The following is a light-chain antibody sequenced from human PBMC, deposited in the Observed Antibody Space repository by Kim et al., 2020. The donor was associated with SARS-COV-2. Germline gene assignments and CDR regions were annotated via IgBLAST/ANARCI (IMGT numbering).Light chain of an antibody. Sequence: DIQMTQSPSSLSASIGDRVTITCRASQGISSSLAWYQQKPGKVPKLLIYAASTLQSGVPSRFSGSGSGTDFTLTISSLQPEDVVTYYCQKYNSAPWTFGQGTKVDIK. J-gene: IGKJ1*01. CDR2: AAS. CDR1: QGISSS. V-gene: IGKV1-27*01. CDR3: QKYNSAPWT.